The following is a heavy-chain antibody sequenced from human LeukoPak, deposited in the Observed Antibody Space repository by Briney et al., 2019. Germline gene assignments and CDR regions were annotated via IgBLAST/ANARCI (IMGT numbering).Heavy chain of an antibody. CDR1: GGSISSSGYY. J-gene: IGHJ4*02. D-gene: IGHD3-10*02. CDR2: IYYSGST. CDR3: ARQVGARTVRGVLDY. V-gene: IGHV4-39*01. Sequence: SETLSLTCSVSGGSISSSGYYWGWIRQPPGKGLEWIGSIYYSGSTYYNPSLKSRVTISVDTSKNQFSLKLSSVTAADTAVYYCARQVGARTVRGVLDYWGQGTLVTVSS.